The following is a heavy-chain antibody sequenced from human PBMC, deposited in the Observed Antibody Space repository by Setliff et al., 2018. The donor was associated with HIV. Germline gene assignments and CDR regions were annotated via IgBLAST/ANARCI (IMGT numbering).Heavy chain of an antibody. Sequence: SETLSLTCSVASDSMSHYFWSWIRQAPGRGLEWIAIIHYNGRTYYDPSLKSRVTIFVDTSKTQFYLKLRSVTASDTAVYYCARYTSKVDWFDPWGQGTLVTVSS. CDR2: IHYNGRT. V-gene: IGHV4-59*04. D-gene: IGHD5-12*01. J-gene: IGHJ5*02. CDR1: SDSMSHYF. CDR3: ARYTSKVDWFDP.